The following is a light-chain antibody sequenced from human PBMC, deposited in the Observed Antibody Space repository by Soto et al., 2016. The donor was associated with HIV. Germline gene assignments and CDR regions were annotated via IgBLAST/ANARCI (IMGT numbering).Light chain of an antibody. Sequence: DIKMTQSPPSLSASIGDRVTITCRASQSINTYLNWYQQKPGKAPKLLIFGASNLESGVPSRFSGSGSGTDFTLTIASLQPEDFATYYCQQSYTALLAFGQGTRVDIK. CDR1: QSINTY. CDR3: QQSYTALLA. V-gene: IGKV1-39*01. CDR2: GAS. J-gene: IGKJ1*01.